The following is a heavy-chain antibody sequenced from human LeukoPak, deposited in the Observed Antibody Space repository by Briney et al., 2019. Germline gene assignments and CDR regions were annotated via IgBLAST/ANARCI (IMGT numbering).Heavy chain of an antibody. CDR1: GFTFSNYG. V-gene: IGHV3-33*01. D-gene: IGHD3-9*01. J-gene: IGHJ4*02. Sequence: PGGSLRLSCAASGFTFSNYGMHWVRQAPGKGLEWVAYIWYDGSNKYYTDSVKGRFTISRDNSKNTLYLQMNSLRAEDTAVYYCAREQDDILTGYHEFDYWGQGTVVTVSS. CDR2: IWYDGSNK. CDR3: AREQDDILTGYHEFDY.